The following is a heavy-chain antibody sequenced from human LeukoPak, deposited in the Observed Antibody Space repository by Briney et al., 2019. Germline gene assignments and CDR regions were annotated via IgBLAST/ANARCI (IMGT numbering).Heavy chain of an antibody. D-gene: IGHD2-2*01. CDR1: GGSFSGYY. CDR2: INHSGST. Sequence: SETLSLTCAVYGGSFSGYYWSWIRQPPGKGLEWIGEINHSGSTNYNPSLKSRVTISVDTSKNQFSLKLSSVTAADTAVYHCARVNAERYCSSTSCYYEYYYYYGMDVWGQGTTVTVSS. J-gene: IGHJ6*02. CDR3: ARVNAERYCSSTSCYYEYYYYYGMDV. V-gene: IGHV4-34*01.